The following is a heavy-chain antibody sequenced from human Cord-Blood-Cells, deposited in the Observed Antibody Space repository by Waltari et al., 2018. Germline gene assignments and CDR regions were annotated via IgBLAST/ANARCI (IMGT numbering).Heavy chain of an antibody. CDR1: GGSFSGYY. D-gene: IGHD3-10*01. J-gene: IGHJ4*02. Sequence: QVQLQQWGAGLLKPSETLSLTCAVYGGSFSGYYWSWIRQPTGKGLEWIGEINHSGSTNYNPSLKSRVTISVDTSKNQFSLKLSSVTAADTAVYYCARMVSVRGVIFDYWGQGTLVTVSS. CDR2: INHSGST. V-gene: IGHV4-34*01. CDR3: ARMVSVRGVIFDY.